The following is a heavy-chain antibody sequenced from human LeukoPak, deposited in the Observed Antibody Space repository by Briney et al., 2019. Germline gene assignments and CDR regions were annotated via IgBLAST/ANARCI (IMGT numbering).Heavy chain of an antibody. CDR2: IIPILDIA. CDR1: GGTFSSYA. CDR3: ARDRSSGWHTPDAFDF. D-gene: IGHD6-19*01. V-gene: IGHV1-69*04. J-gene: IGHJ3*01. Sequence: SVKVSCKASGGTFSSYAINWVRQAPGQGLEWMGRIIPILDIANYAQKFQGRVTITADKSMSTAYMELSSLRSEDTAVYYCARDRSSGWHTPDAFDFWGQGTMVTVSS.